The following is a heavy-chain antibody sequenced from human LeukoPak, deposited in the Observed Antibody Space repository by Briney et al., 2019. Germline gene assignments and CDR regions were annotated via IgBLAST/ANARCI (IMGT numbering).Heavy chain of an antibody. J-gene: IGHJ4*02. CDR1: GFTFSSYS. D-gene: IGHD6-19*01. CDR3: ARDLGIAVAATGY. Sequence: GGSLRLSCAASGFTFSSYSMNWVRQAPGRGLEWVSSISSSSSYIYYADSVKGRLTISRDNAKNSLYLQMNSPRAEDTAVYYCARDLGIAVAATGYWGQGTLVTVSS. V-gene: IGHV3-21*01. CDR2: ISSSSSYI.